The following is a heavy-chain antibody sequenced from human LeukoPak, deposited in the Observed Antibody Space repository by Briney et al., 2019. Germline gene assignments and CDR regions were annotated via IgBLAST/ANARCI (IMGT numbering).Heavy chain of an antibody. D-gene: IGHD1-14*01. J-gene: IGHJ3*02. V-gene: IGHV1-69*13. CDR1: GGTFSSYA. CDR2: IIPIFGTA. CDR3: AAGPSVFDAFDI. Sequence: SVKVSCKASGGTFSSYAISWVRQAPGQGLEWMGGIIPIFGTANYAQKFQGRVTITADESTSTAYMGLSSLRSEDTAVYYCAAGPSVFDAFDIWGQGTMVTVSS.